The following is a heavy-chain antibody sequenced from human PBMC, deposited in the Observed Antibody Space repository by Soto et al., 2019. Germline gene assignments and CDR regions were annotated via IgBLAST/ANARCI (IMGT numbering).Heavy chain of an antibody. D-gene: IGHD2-2*01. Sequence: QVQLVQSGAEVKKPGASVKVSCKASGYTFTSYYMHWVRQAPGQGLEWMEIINPSGGSTSYAQKFQGRATMSTARSKRTVYMRLSSSRSEDTAVYYCARVKGPGGYYGMGVWGRGTTFTVSS. V-gene: IGHV1-46*01. CDR2: INPSGGST. CDR1: GYTFTSYY. J-gene: IGHJ6*02. CDR3: ARVKGPGGYYGMGV.